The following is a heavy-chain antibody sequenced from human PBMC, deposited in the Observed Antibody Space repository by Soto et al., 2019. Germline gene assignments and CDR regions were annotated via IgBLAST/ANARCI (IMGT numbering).Heavy chain of an antibody. J-gene: IGHJ5*01. V-gene: IGHV1-2*04. CDR1: GYTFTGYY. CDR3: ARGETSYYDFWSGYYFYWFDS. Sequence: GASVKVSCKASGYTFTGYYMHWVRQAPGQGLEWMGWINPNSGGTNYAQKFQGWVTMTRDTSISTAYMELSRLRSDDTAVYYCARGETSYYDFWSGYYFYWFDSWGQGTLVTVSS. CDR2: INPNSGGT. D-gene: IGHD3-3*01.